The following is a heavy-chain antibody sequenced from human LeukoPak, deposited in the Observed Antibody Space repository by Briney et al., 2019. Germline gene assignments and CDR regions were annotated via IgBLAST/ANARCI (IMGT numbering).Heavy chain of an antibody. D-gene: IGHD4-23*01. CDR3: ARRAGGYSHPYDY. CDR1: GFTFTNYG. J-gene: IGHJ4*02. Sequence: GGSLRLSCAASGFTFTNYGMHWVRQAPGKGLQWVAFIPYDGSNTYYADSVKGRFTISRDNSKNTLYLQMNSLRAEDTAVYYCARRAGGYSHPYDYWGQGTLVTVSS. V-gene: IGHV3-30*12. CDR2: IPYDGSNT.